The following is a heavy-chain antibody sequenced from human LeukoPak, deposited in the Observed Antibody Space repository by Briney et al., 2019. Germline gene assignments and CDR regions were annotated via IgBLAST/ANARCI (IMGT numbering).Heavy chain of an antibody. Sequence: PPETLSLTCTVSGGSISSYYWSWIRQPPGKGLEWIGYIYYSGSTNYNPSLKSRVTISVDTSKNQFSLKLSSVTAADTAVYYCARDSGQQLLNYWGQGTLVTVSS. CDR1: GGSISSYY. CDR2: IYYSGST. CDR3: ARDSGQQLLNY. D-gene: IGHD6-13*01. J-gene: IGHJ4*02. V-gene: IGHV4-59*01.